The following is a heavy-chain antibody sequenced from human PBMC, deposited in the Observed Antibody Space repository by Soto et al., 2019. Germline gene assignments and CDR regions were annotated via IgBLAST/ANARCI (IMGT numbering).Heavy chain of an antibody. J-gene: IGHJ4*02. CDR1: GFTFSSYA. D-gene: IGHD3-10*01. Sequence: GGSLRLSCAASGFTFSSYAMSWVRQAPGKGLEWVSAISGSGGSTYYADSVKGRFTISRDNSKNTLYLQMNSLRAEDTAVYYCAKDLYGSGSPPPTNDYWGRGTLVTVSS. CDR3: AKDLYGSGSPPPTNDY. CDR2: ISGSGGST. V-gene: IGHV3-23*01.